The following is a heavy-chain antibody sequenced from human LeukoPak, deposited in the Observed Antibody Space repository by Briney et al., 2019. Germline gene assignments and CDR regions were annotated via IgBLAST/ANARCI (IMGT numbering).Heavy chain of an antibody. Sequence: SETPSLTCTVSGGSISSSSYYWGWIRQPPGKGLEWIGSIYYRGSTYYNPSLMSRVTISVDTSKNQFSLKLSSVTAADTAVYYCARHGEERHLVVWFDPWGQGTLVTVSS. J-gene: IGHJ5*02. CDR1: GGSISSSSYY. V-gene: IGHV4-39*01. CDR2: IYYRGST. CDR3: ARHGEERHLVVWFDP. D-gene: IGHD6-13*01.